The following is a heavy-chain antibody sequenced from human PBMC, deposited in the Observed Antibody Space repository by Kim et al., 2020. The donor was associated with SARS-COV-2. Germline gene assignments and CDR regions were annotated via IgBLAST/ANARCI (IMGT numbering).Heavy chain of an antibody. CDR2: IYPGDSDT. CDR1: GYSFTSYW. D-gene: IGHD3-10*01. Sequence: GESLKISCKGSGYSFTSYWIGWVRQMPGKGLEWMGIIYPGDSDTRYSPSFQGQVTISADKSISTAYLQWSSLKASDTAMYYCARHTRDYYGSGSYYNGVAYFDYWGQGTLVTVSS. CDR3: ARHTRDYYGSGSYYNGVAYFDY. V-gene: IGHV5-51*01. J-gene: IGHJ4*02.